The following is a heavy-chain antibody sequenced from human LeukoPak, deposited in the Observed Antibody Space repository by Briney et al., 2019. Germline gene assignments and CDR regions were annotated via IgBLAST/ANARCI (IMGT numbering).Heavy chain of an antibody. D-gene: IGHD3-10*01. Sequence: SETLSLTCSVSGASISSYWSWIRQPAGKGLEWIGRIYGSGSTNYNPSPQSRITMSLDTSKNQVSLKITSVTAADTAVYYCARDSGTTGEVKFDPWGPGTLVIVSS. CDR3: ARDSGTTGEVKFDP. V-gene: IGHV4-4*07. CDR1: GASISSY. CDR2: IYGSGST. J-gene: IGHJ5*02.